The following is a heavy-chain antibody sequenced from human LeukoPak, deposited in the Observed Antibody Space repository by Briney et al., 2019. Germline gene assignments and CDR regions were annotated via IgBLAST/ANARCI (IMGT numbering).Heavy chain of an antibody. Sequence: GASVNVSCTPSESIFTRYYTISVRQAPGQGLEWMGWINPNSGGTNSAHKFQGRVTMTRDTSISTAYMELSRLTSDDTAVYYCARHPYSGSYHFDYWGQGTLVTVSS. V-gene: IGHV1-2*07. CDR2: INPNSGGT. J-gene: IGHJ4*02. CDR3: ARHPYSGSYHFDY. CDR1: ESIFTRYY. D-gene: IGHD1-26*01.